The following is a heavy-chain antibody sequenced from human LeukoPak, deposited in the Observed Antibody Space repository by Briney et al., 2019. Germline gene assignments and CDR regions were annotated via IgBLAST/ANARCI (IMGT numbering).Heavy chain of an antibody. D-gene: IGHD2-21*01. CDR2: INHSGST. Sequence: KPSETLSLTCAVYGGSFSGYYWSWIRQPPGKGLEWIGEINHSGSTNYNPSLKSRVTISVDTSKNQFSLKLSSVTAADTAVYYCARQRRVVVIAIPNNWFDPWGQGTLVTVSS. J-gene: IGHJ5*02. CDR1: GGSFSGYY. CDR3: ARQRRVVVIAIPNNWFDP. V-gene: IGHV4-34*01.